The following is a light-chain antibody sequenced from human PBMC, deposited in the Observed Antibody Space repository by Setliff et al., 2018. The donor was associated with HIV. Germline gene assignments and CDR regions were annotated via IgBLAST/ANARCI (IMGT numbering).Light chain of an antibody. J-gene: IGLJ1*01. Sequence: QSALTQPASVSGSPGQSITMSCTGTSSDVGGYDYVSWYQQHPGKAPKLMIYDVRNRPSGVSNRFSGSKSGSTASLTISGLQAEDEADYYCSSWTSTKYVFGTGTKV. V-gene: IGLV2-14*03. CDR2: DVR. CDR3: SSWTSTKYV. CDR1: SSDVGGYDY.